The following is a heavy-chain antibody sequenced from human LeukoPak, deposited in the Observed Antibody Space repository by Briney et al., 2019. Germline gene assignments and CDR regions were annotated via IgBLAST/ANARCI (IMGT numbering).Heavy chain of an antibody. V-gene: IGHV5-51*01. CDR1: GYSFTTYW. CDR3: ARLGGDTYYFGSGSYPNWYFDL. D-gene: IGHD3-10*01. CDR2: IYPDDSDT. Sequence: KTGESLKISCKASGYSFTTYWIGWMRQMPGKGLECMGIIYPDDSDTTYSPSFQGQVTISADKSFSTAYLQWSSLKASDTAIYYCARLGGDTYYFGSGSYPNWYFDLWGRGTLVTVSS. J-gene: IGHJ2*01.